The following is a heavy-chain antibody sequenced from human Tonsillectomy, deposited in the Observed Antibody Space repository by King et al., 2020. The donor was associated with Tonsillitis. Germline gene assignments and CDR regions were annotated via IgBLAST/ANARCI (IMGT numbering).Heavy chain of an antibody. CDR1: GFTFSSYW. CDR3: ARARDIVVVPAARGRGDAFDI. CDR2: INSDGSST. V-gene: IGHV3-74*01. J-gene: IGHJ3*02. D-gene: IGHD2-2*01. Sequence: VQLVESGGGLVQPGGSLRLSCAASGFTFSSYWMHWVRQAPGKGLVWDSRINSDGSSTSYADSVKGRFTISRDNAKNTLYLQMNSLRAEDTAVYYCARARDIVVVPAARGRGDAFDIWGQGTMVTVSS.